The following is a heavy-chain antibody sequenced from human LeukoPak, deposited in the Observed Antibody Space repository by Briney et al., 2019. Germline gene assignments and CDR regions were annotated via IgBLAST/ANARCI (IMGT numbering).Heavy chain of an antibody. CDR1: GGSISSYY. D-gene: IGHD2-15*01. Sequence: SETLSLTCTVSGGSISSYYWSWIRQPAGKGLEWIGRIYTSGSTNYNPSLKSRVTISVDTSKNQLSLKLSSVTAADTAVYYCARIGTVAEVDYWGQGTLVTVSS. V-gene: IGHV4-4*07. CDR3: ARIGTVAEVDY. J-gene: IGHJ4*02. CDR2: IYTSGST.